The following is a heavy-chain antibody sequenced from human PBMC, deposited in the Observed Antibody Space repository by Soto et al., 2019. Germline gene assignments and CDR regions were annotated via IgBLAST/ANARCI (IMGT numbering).Heavy chain of an antibody. D-gene: IGHD7-27*01. CDR1: RFTFSNFV. Sequence: QAGRSLRISCVASRFTFSNFVMKWVRQGPGKGLEWVSGISGVGRTYYADSVKGRFTISRDNSNNTLDLQMDSLRAEDTAIYYCSRDRDVYNKLWGYYCCIDVSGPGISLTLSS. CDR3: SRDRDVYNKLWGYYCCIDV. CDR2: ISGVGRT. J-gene: IGHJ6*02. V-gene: IGHV3-23*01.